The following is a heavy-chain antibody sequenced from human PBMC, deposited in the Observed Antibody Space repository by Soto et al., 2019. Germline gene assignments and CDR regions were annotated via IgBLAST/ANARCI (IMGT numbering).Heavy chain of an antibody. V-gene: IGHV1-18*04. CDR1: GYTFTSYG. J-gene: IGHJ5*02. CDR3: ARVSGSSYSSGWDDPEAGNWFDP. D-gene: IGHD6-19*01. CDR2: ISAYNGNT. Sequence: ASVKVSCKASGYTFTSYGISWVRQTPGQGLEWMGWISAYNGNTNYAQKFQGRVTITADESTSTAYMELSSLRSEDTAVYYCARVSGSSYSSGWDDPEAGNWFDPWGQGTLVTVSS.